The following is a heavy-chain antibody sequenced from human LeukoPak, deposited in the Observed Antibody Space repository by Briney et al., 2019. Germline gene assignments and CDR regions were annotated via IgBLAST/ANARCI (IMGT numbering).Heavy chain of an antibody. Sequence: GGSLRLSCAASGFTVSTYWMSWVRQAPGKGLEWVANIKQDGSEKYYVDSVKGRFTISRDNAKNSLYLQMNSLRAEDTAMYYCARDSAGNDYWGQGTLVTVSS. CDR2: IKQDGSEK. CDR1: GFTVSTYW. D-gene: IGHD6-13*01. V-gene: IGHV3-7*01. J-gene: IGHJ4*02. CDR3: ARDSAGNDY.